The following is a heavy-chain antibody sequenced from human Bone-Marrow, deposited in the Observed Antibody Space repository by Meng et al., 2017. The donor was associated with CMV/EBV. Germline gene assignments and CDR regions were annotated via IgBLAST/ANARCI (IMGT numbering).Heavy chain of an antibody. CDR3: ARGGSIHCSSTNCYPHWFDP. CDR1: GGSISSGDYY. V-gene: IGHV4-30-4*01. D-gene: IGHD2-2*01. Sequence: SETLSLTCTVSGGSISSGDYYWSWIRQSPGKGLEWIGNIYYSGSTYYNPSLKSRATTSVDTSRNQFSLKPSFVTAADTAVYFCARGGSIHCSSTNCYPHWFDPWGQGTLVTVSS. J-gene: IGHJ5*02. CDR2: IYYSGST.